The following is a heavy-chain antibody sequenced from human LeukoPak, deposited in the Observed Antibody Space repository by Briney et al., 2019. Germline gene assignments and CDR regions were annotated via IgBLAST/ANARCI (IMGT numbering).Heavy chain of an antibody. V-gene: IGHV3-43*02. D-gene: IGHD3-16*01. CDR1: GFTFDDYA. CDR3: AKENSRHEGGGFDY. J-gene: IGHJ4*02. CDR2: ISGDGGST. Sequence: GGSLRLSCAASGFTFDDYAMHWVRQAPGKGLEWVSFISGDGGSTYYADSVKGRFTISRDNSKNSLYLQMNSLRTEDTALYYCAKENSRHEGGGFDYWGQGTLVTVSS.